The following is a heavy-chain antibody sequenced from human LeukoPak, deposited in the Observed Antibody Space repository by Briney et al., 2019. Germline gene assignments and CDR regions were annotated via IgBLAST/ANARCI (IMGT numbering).Heavy chain of an antibody. CDR1: GCPISSYY. Sequence: SETLSLTRSVCGCPISSYYWSWMPQPPGKGREWWVYLYYSGRNNHHPSLKSRVTISVDTSKNQFSLTLRSVTAADTAAYYCARGVWYCSSTSCYTGTYYYYGMDVWGQGTTVTVSS. CDR2: LYYSGRN. CDR3: ARGVWYCSSTSCYTGTYYYYGMDV. D-gene: IGHD2-2*02. J-gene: IGHJ6*02. V-gene: IGHV4-59*01.